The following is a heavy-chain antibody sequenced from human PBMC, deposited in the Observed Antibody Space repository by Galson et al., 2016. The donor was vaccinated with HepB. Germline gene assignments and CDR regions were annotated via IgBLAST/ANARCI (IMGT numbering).Heavy chain of an antibody. CDR1: EFTASSNY. CDR2: IYSGGRT. D-gene: IGHD6-19*01. V-gene: IGHV3-53*01. CDR3: ARALSGWDGFDY. Sequence: SLRLSCAAYEFTASSNYLNWIRQAPGKGLEWVSAIYSGGRTHYADSVKGRFTISRDNSNNTVYLEMKNLRAEDTAVYYCARALSGWDGFDYWGQGTLVIVSS. J-gene: IGHJ4*02.